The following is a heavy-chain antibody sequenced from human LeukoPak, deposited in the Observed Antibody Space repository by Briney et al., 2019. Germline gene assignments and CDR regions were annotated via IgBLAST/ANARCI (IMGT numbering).Heavy chain of an antibody. CDR3: AKGKDIVVVVAASFDL. V-gene: IGHV3-23*01. J-gene: IGHJ2*01. CDR2: ISGSGGST. D-gene: IGHD2-15*01. CDR1: GFTFSSYA. Sequence: GRSLRLSCAASGFTFSSYAMSWVRQAPGKGLEWVSAISGSGGSTYYADSVKGRFTISRDNSKNTLYLQMNSLRAEDTAVYYCAKGKDIVVVVAASFDLWGRGTLVTVSS.